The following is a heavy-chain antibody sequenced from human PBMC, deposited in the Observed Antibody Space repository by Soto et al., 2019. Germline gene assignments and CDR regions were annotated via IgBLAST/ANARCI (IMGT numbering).Heavy chain of an antibody. CDR3: AKTVSVREVLRSMDV. CDR1: GFTFSSYA. V-gene: IGHV3-23*01. Sequence: GSLRLSCAASGFTFSSYAMSWVRQAPGKGLEWVSAISGSGGSTYYADSVKGRFTISRDNSKNTLYLQMNSLRAEDTAVYYCAKTVSVREVLRSMDVWGQGTTVTVSS. D-gene: IGHD3-10*01. J-gene: IGHJ6*02. CDR2: ISGSGGST.